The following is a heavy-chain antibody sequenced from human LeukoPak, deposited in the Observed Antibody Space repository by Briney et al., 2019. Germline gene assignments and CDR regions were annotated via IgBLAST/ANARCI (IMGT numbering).Heavy chain of an antibody. CDR3: ARVVVVVPAGNDAFDI. CDR1: GGSISTSSYY. Sequence: SETLSLTCTVSGGSISTSSYYWGWIRQPPGKGLEWIGNIFYSGSTYYNPSLKSRVTISVDTSKNQFSLKLSSVTAADTAVYYCARVVVVVPAGNDAFDIWGQGTMVTVSS. J-gene: IGHJ3*02. D-gene: IGHD2-2*01. CDR2: IFYSGST. V-gene: IGHV4-39*07.